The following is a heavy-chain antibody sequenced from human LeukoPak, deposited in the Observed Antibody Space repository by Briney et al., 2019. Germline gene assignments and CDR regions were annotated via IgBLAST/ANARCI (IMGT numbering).Heavy chain of an antibody. CDR2: IYPGDSDT. CDR3: ASPQGRYSSCWSDAFDI. Sequence: GESLKISCKGSGYSFTSYWIGWVRQMPGKGLEWMGIIYPGDSDTRYSPSFQGQVTISADKSISTAYLQWSSLKASDTAMYYCASPQGRYSSCWSDAFDIWGQGTMVTVSS. V-gene: IGHV5-51*01. CDR1: GYSFTSYW. D-gene: IGHD6-19*01. J-gene: IGHJ3*02.